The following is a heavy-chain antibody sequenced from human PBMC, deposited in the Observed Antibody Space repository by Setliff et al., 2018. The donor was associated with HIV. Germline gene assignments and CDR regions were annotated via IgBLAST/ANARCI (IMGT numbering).Heavy chain of an antibody. D-gene: IGHD3-22*01. CDR2: ISPYNGNT. CDR3: ARGVVFYYDSSGRYVVKYFDY. Sequence: SVKVSCKASGYSFNSFGITWVRQAPGQGLEWMGWISPYNGNTNYAEVLQGRVTMTTDTSTRTAYMELTSLRSDDTAVYYCARGVVFYYDSSGRYVVKYFDYWGQGTLVTVSS. CDR1: GYSFNSFG. V-gene: IGHV1-18*01. J-gene: IGHJ4*02.